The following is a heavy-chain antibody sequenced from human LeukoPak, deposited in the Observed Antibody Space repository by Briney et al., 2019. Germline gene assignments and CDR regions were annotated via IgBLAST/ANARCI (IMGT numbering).Heavy chain of an antibody. V-gene: IGHV4-39*01. CDR2: IYYSGST. CDR1: GGSNSSSSYY. D-gene: IGHD5-12*01. J-gene: IGHJ4*02. Sequence: SETLSLTCTVSGGSNSSSSYYWSWIRQPPGKGLEWIGSIYYSGSTYYNPSLKSRVTISVDTSKNQFSLKLSSVSAADTAVYYCARYSGYYPDYWGQGTLVTVSS. CDR3: ARYSGYYPDY.